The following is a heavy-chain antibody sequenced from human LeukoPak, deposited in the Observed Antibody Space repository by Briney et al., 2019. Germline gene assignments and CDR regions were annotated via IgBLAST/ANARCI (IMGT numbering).Heavy chain of an antibody. CDR1: GYTFTSYD. CDR2: MNPNSGNT. J-gene: IGHJ6*02. V-gene: IGHV1-8*01. CDR3: ARGPYGDYVENHYYYYGMDV. Sequence: ASVTVSCKASGYTFTSYDINWVRQATGQGLEWMGWMNPNSGNTGYAQKFQGRVTMTRNTSISTAYMELSSLRSEDTAVYYCARGPYGDYVENHYYYYGMDVWGQGTTVTVSS. D-gene: IGHD4-17*01.